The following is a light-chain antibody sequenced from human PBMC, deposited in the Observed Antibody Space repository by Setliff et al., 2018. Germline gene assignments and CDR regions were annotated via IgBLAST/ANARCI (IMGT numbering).Light chain of an antibody. Sequence: QSALAQPPSASGSPGQSVTISCTGTSSDVGGYNYVSWYQQHPGKAPKLMIYEVSKRPSGVPDRFSGSKSGNTASLTVSGLQVEDEADYYCSSYAGSNNFPDVFGTGTKVTVL. J-gene: IGLJ1*01. CDR1: SSDVGGYNY. CDR2: EVS. V-gene: IGLV2-8*01. CDR3: SSYAGSNNFPDV.